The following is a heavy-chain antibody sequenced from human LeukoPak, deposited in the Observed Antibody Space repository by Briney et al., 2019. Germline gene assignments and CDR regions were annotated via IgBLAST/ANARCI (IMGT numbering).Heavy chain of an antibody. CDR2: ISSSSSYI. CDR1: GFTFSRYS. D-gene: IGHD3-3*01. J-gene: IGHJ4*02. V-gene: IGHV3-21*01. Sequence: AGSLRLSCAASGFTFSRYSMNWVRQAPGKGLEWVSSISSSSSYIYYADSVKGRFTISRDNAKNSLYLQMNSLRAEDTAVYYCARDSSNFWSGYPPDYWGQGTLVTVSS. CDR3: ARDSSNFWSGYPPDY.